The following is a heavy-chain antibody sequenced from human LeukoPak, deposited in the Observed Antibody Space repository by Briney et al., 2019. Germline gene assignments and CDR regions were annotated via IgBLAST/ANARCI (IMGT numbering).Heavy chain of an antibody. CDR3: ARDAYSSSWFYNWFDP. CDR1: GYTFTGYY. J-gene: IGHJ5*02. D-gene: IGHD6-13*01. CDR2: INPNSGGT. V-gene: IGHV1-2*02. Sequence: ASVKVSCKASGYTFTGYYMHWVRQAPGQGLEWMGWINPNSGGTNYAQKFQGRVTMTRDTSISTAYMELNRLRSDDTAVYYCARDAYSSSWFYNWFDPWGQGTLVTVSS.